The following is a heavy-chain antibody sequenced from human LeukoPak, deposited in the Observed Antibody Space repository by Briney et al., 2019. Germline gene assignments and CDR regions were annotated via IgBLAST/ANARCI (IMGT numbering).Heavy chain of an antibody. CDR1: GGSFSGYY. CDR3: ARGGPSYYDFWSGPYANWFDP. V-gene: IGHV4-34*01. Sequence: SETLSLTCAVYGGSFSGYYWSWIRQPPGKGREWIGEINHSGSTNYNPSLKTRVTISVDTSNNQFSLKLSSVPAADTAVYYCARGGPSYYDFWSGPYANWFDPWGQGTLVTVSS. D-gene: IGHD3-3*01. CDR2: INHSGST. J-gene: IGHJ5*02.